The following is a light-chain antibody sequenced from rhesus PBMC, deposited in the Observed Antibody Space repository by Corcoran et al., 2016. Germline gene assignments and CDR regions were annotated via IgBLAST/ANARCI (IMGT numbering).Light chain of an antibody. Sequence: DIQMTQSPSSLSASVGDTVTITCQASQGISKYLAWYQQTPGKAPKLLIYDASTLQRGVPSRFSGSGSGTEFTLTSSSLQPEDFAAYYCLQGYSTPFTFGPGTKLDIK. J-gene: IGKJ3*01. CDR3: LQGYSTPFT. V-gene: IGKV1-36*03. CDR1: QGISKY. CDR2: DAS.